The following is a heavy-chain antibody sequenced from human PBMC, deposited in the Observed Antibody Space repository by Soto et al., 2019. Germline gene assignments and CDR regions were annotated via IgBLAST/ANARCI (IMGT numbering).Heavy chain of an antibody. Sequence: GGSLRLSCAASGFTFTNAWMIWVRQAPGKGLEWVGRIKPKTDGGTTDYAAPVKGRFAISRDDSKNTLYLQMNSLKTEDTAVYYCSHLNWHFDLWGRGTLVTVSS. V-gene: IGHV3-15*01. CDR2: IKPKTDGGTT. J-gene: IGHJ2*01. CDR3: SHLNWHFDL. CDR1: GFTFTNAW.